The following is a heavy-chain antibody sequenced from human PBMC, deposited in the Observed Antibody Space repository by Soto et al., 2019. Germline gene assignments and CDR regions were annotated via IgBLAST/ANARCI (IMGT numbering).Heavy chain of an antibody. CDR3: AKLSQYSSSYYFNS. D-gene: IGHD6-6*01. Sequence: EVQLLESGGGLVQPGGSLRLSCAASGFTFNSYAMSWVRQAPGKGLEWVSAVSGLGASSYYADSVRGRFTISRDNSKNTLYLQMDSLIAEDTAGYYLAKLSQYSSSYYFNSWGQGTLGTVSA. J-gene: IGHJ4*02. V-gene: IGHV3-23*01. CDR2: VSGLGASS. CDR1: GFTFNSYA.